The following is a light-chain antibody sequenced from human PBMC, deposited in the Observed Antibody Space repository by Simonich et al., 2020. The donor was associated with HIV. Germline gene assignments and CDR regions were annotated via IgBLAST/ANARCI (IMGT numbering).Light chain of an antibody. V-gene: IGKV3-15*01. CDR2: GAS. CDR3: QQYNNWWT. J-gene: IGKJ1*01. Sequence: EIVMTQSPATLSVSPGERATLSCRASQSVSSNLAWYHKKPGQAPRLLIYGASTRATGIPARCSGSGSGTEFTLTISSLQSEDFAVYYCQQYNNWWTFGQGTKVEIK. CDR1: QSVSSN.